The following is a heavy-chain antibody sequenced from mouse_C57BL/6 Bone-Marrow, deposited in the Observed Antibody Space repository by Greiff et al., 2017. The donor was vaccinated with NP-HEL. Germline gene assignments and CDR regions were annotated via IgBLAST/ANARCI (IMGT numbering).Heavy chain of an antibody. CDR2: ISDGGSYT. V-gene: IGHV5-4*03. D-gene: IGHD2-3*01. CDR1: GFTFSSYA. J-gene: IGHJ4*01. CDR3: AGDDSYYAMDY. Sequence: EVKLVESGGGLVKPGGSLKLSCAASGFTFSSYAMSWVRQTPEKRLEWVATISDGGSYTYYPDNVKGRFTISKDNAKNDLYLQMSHLKSEDTAKYYCAGDDSYYAMDYWGQGTSVTVSS.